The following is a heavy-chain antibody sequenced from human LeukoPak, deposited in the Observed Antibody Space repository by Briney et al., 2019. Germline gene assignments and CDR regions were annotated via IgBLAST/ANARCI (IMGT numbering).Heavy chain of an antibody. D-gene: IGHD1-26*01. Sequence: GVSLRLPCAPCGLTFSSHSKNCVRDAPGKGLEWVSSISSSSSYILYADSVKGRFPISRGNAKNSLYLQMNSLRAEDTAVYYCARQGGSYTIDCWGQGTLVTVSS. CDR1: GLTFSSHS. J-gene: IGHJ4*02. CDR2: ISSSSSYI. V-gene: IGHV3-21*01. CDR3: ARQGGSYTIDC.